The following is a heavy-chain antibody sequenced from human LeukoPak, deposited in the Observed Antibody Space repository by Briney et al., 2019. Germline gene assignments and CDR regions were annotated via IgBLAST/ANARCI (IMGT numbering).Heavy chain of an antibody. CDR1: GGSISSGGYC. CDR3: ARYDQSGWFDP. V-gene: IGHV4-31*03. CDR2: IYYSGST. D-gene: IGHD3-3*01. J-gene: IGHJ5*02. Sequence: SQTLSLTCTVSGGSISSGGYCWSWIRQHPGKGLEWIGYIYYSGSTYYNPSLKSRVTISVDTSKNQFSLKLSSVTAADTAVYYCARYDQSGWFDPWGQGTLVTVSS.